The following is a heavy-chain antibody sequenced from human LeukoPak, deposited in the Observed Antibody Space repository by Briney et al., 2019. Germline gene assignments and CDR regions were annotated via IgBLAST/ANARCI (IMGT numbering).Heavy chain of an antibody. CDR2: VYYSGST. CDR1: VCSVNSNSYY. V-gene: IGHV4-39*07. Sequence: NPSETLSLTCTVSVCSVNSNSYYWGWIRQPPGKGLDWIGHVYYSGSTYYNPSLKSRVTISGDTSKNQFSLKLTSVTAADTAVYYCARVCEYCSSISDRYYFDMWGQGTLVTVSS. J-gene: IGHJ4*02. D-gene: IGHD2-2*01. CDR3: ARVCEYCSSISDRYYFDM.